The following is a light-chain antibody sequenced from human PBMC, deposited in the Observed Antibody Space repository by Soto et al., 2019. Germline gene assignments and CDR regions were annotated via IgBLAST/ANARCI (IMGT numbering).Light chain of an antibody. Sequence: QAVVTQPPSASGTPGQRVTISCSGSRSNIGTNYVYWYQQLPGAAPKLLIYRSNQRPSGVPDRFSGSKSGTSASLAISGLRSEDEADYYCAAWDDSLNGVAFGGGTKLTVL. CDR1: RSNIGTNY. CDR2: RSN. J-gene: IGLJ2*01. V-gene: IGLV1-47*01. CDR3: AAWDDSLNGVA.